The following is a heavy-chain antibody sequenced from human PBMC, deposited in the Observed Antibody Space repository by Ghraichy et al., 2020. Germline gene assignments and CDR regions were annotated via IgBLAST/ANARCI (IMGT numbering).Heavy chain of an antibody. D-gene: IGHD3-10*01. CDR2: IYSSGST. V-gene: IGHV4-4*07. CDR1: GDSINTYY. J-gene: IGHJ2*01. Sequence: SETLSLTCTVSGDSINTYYWSWIRQPAGKGLEWIGRIYSSGSTNYNPSLMRRVTMSVDTSKNQFSLRLNSVTAADTAVYYCTRTYYYGSGRWFFDLWGRGTLVTVSS. CDR3: TRTYYYGSGRWFFDL.